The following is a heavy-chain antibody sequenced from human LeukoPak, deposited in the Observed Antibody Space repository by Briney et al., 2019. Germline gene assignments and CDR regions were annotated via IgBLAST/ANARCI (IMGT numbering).Heavy chain of an antibody. Sequence: SETLSLTCTVSGGSISSYYWSWIRQPLGKGLEWIGYIYYSGSTNYNPSLKSRVTISVDTSKNQFSLKLSSVTAADTAVYYCARGVDFDYWGQGTLVTVSS. J-gene: IGHJ4*02. V-gene: IGHV4-59*01. CDR2: IYYSGST. CDR1: GGSISSYY. CDR3: ARGVDFDY. D-gene: IGHD3-10*01.